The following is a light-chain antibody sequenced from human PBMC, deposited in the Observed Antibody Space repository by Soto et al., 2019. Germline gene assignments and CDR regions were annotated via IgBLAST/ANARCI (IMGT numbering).Light chain of an antibody. CDR1: SSNIGSNT. CDR3: AAWDDSLNGPNVV. Sequence: QSVLTQPPSASGTPGQRVTISCSGSSSNIGSNTVNWYQQLPGTAPKLLIYSNNQPPSGVPDRFSGSKSGTSASLAISGLQSEDEADYYCAAWDDSLNGPNVVFGGGTKLTVL. CDR2: SNN. V-gene: IGLV1-44*01. J-gene: IGLJ2*01.